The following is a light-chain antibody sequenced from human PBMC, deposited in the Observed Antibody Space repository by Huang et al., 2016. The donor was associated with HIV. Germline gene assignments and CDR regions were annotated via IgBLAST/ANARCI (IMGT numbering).Light chain of an antibody. Sequence: DIQMTQSPSSLSASVGDRVTITCRASQSISTYLNWYQQKPGKAPKLLIYAASTLQSGVQSRFSGSGSGTDFTLTISSLQPEDVATYYCQQTYSTLTVGPGTKVDIK. CDR1: QSISTY. CDR3: QQTYSTLT. J-gene: IGKJ3*01. V-gene: IGKV1-39*01. CDR2: AAS.